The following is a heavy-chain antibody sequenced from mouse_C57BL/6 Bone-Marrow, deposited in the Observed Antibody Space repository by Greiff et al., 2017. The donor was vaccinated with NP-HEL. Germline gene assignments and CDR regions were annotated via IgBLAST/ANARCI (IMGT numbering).Heavy chain of an antibody. CDR1: GYSITSGYY. V-gene: IGHV3-6*01. D-gene: IGHD1-1*01. J-gene: IGHJ3*01. CDR3: ARDRPVYYYGSSYAWFAY. Sequence: EVKLQESGPGLVKPSQSLSLTCSVTGYSITSGYYWNWIRQFPGNKLEWMGYISYDGSNNYNPSLKNRISITRDTSKNQFFLKLNSVTTEDTATYYCARDRPVYYYGSSYAWFAYWGQGTLVTVSA. CDR2: ISYDGSN.